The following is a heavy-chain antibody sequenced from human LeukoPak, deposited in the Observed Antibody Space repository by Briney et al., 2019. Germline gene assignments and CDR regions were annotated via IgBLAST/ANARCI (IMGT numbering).Heavy chain of an antibody. CDR1: GFTFDDA. J-gene: IGHJ4*02. V-gene: IGHV3-43D*03. Sequence: GGSLRLSCAASGFTFDDAMHWVRQAPGKGLEWVSLITWDGDSTYYADSVKGRFTISRDNSKNYLYLQMNGLRAEDTALYYCAKGTSSWHEFDSWGQGTLVTVSS. CDR3: AKGTSSWHEFDS. CDR2: ITWDGDST. D-gene: IGHD6-13*01.